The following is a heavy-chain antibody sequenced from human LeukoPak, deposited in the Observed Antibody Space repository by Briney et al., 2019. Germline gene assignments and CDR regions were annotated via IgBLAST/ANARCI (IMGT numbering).Heavy chain of an antibody. CDR1: GGSISSYY. CDR2: IYYRGST. D-gene: IGHD6-13*01. CDR3: ARQHGGQYSSSWFDY. J-gene: IGHJ5*01. Sequence: SETLSLTCTVSGGSISSYYWSWIRQPPGKGLEWIGYIYYRGSTNYNPSLKSRLTISVDTSKNQFSLKLTSVTAADTAVYYCARQHGGQYSSSWFDYWGQGTLVSVSS. V-gene: IGHV4-59*08.